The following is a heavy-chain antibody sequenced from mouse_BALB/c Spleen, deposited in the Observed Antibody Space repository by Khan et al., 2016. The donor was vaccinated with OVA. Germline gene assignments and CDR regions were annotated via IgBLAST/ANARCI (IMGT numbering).Heavy chain of an antibody. Sequence: QVQLQQPGAELVKAGASVKMSCKASGYTFTSYWIHWVKQRLGQGLEWFAETNPTNGRTYYNETFKSKATLTVDKSSSTAYMLLSGPTFEDSAVYYCARIKKIGATYFDYWGQGTTLTVSS. J-gene: IGHJ2*01. CDR2: TNPTNGRT. V-gene: IGHV1S81*02. D-gene: IGHD1-1*01. CDR3: ARIKKIGATYFDY. CDR1: GYTFTSYW.